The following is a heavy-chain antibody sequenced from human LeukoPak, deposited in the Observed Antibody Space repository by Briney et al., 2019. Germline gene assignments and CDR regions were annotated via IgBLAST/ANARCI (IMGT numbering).Heavy chain of an antibody. D-gene: IGHD3-3*01. J-gene: IGHJ4*02. V-gene: IGHV4-4*09. Sequence: SETLSLTCTVSGGSFSTYYWSWVRQPPGKGLEWIGYIYTTGSTSYNPSLKSRVTISVDTSKRQFSLRLSSVSAADTAVYYCAGERYDFWSFDSWGQGALVTVSS. CDR3: AGERYDFWSFDS. CDR2: IYTTGST. CDR1: GGSFSTYY.